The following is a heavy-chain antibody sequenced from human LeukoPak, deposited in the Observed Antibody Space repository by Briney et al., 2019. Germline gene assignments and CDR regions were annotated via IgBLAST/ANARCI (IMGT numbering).Heavy chain of an antibody. CDR1: GYTFTEYY. CDR2: INPNSGGT. Sequence: ASVKVSCKASGYTFTEYYIHCVTQAPGQGLEWMGWINPNSGGTNYAQKFQGRVTMTRNTSITTAYMELSRLRSDDTALFYCARAYFGSYYGLDDWGQGTTVTVSS. CDR3: ARAYFGSYYGLDD. V-gene: IGHV1-2*02. D-gene: IGHD3-10*01. J-gene: IGHJ6*02.